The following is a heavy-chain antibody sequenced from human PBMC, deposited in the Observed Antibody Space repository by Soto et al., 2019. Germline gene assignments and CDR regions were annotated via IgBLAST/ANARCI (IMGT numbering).Heavy chain of an antibody. V-gene: IGHV4-4*02. D-gene: IGHD3-22*01. CDR2: IYHSGST. CDR1: GGCLNSSNW. CDR3: AGTYYYDSSGYYDS. Sequence: TPYLRCALCGGCLNSSNWWSWVLQTPVKGLEWIWEIYHSGSTSYNPSLKSRVTISVDKSKKQFSLKLSYVTAADTAVYYFAGTYYYDSSGYYDSWGQGILGTVS. J-gene: IGHJ5*01.